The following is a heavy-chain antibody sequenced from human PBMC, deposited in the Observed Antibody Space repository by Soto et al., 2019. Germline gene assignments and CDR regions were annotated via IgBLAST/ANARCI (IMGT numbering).Heavy chain of an antibody. J-gene: IGHJ4*02. CDR1: GFSLSTSGVG. CDR3: AHRADMNGHWNGAYFDY. CDR2: IYWDDDK. D-gene: IGHD1-1*01. Sequence: SGPTLVNPTQTLTLTCTFSGFSLSTSGVGVGWIRQPPGQALERLALIYWDDDKRYSPSLQNRLSITKDTSKNQVVLTMTNMDPADTAIYYCAHRADMNGHWNGAYFDYRGQGALVTVSS. V-gene: IGHV2-5*02.